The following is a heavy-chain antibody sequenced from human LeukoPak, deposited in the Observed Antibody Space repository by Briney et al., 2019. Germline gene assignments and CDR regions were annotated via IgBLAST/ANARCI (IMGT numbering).Heavy chain of an antibody. D-gene: IGHD2-2*01. J-gene: IGHJ4*02. CDR2: IKSKTDGGTT. V-gene: IGHV3-15*01. CDR1: GFTFSSYS. Sequence: GGSLRLSCVASGFTFSSYSMNWVRQAPGKGLEWVGRIKSKTDGGTTDYAAPVKGRFTISRDDSKNTLYLQMNSLKTEDTAVYYCTAFSAVPAAEDWGQGTLVTVSS. CDR3: TAFSAVPAAED.